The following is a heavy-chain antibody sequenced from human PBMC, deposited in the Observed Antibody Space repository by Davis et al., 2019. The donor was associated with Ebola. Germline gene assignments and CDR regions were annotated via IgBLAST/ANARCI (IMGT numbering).Heavy chain of an antibody. CDR2: ISYDGSNK. V-gene: IGHV3-30*03. Sequence: GESLKISCAASGFTFSSYGMHWVRQAPGKGLEWVAVISYDGSNKYYADSVKGRFTISRDNSKDTLYLQMNSLRAEDTAVYYCATGSSARFYYYGMDVWGQGTTVTVSS. J-gene: IGHJ6*02. CDR1: GFTFSSYG. CDR3: ATGSSARFYYYGMDV. D-gene: IGHD6-6*01.